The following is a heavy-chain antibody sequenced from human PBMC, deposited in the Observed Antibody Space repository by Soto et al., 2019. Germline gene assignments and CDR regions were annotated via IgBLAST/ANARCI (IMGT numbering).Heavy chain of an antibody. CDR2: VSGRGGSA. Sequence: EVQLLESGGGLVQRGVSLRLSCAASGFIFNNYAMTWVRQAPGKGLEWVARVSGRGGSAYYADSVKGRHTISRGNSNNSLHIPLTYVRGEDTAVYYGVRRAGGAVVSYYDLWGRGTLVRVFS. V-gene: IGHV3-23*01. J-gene: IGHJ2*01. D-gene: IGHD2-21*01. CDR1: GFIFNNYA. CDR3: VRRAGGAVVSYYDL.